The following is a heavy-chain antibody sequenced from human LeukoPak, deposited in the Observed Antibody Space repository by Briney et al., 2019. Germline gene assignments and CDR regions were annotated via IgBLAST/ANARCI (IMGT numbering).Heavy chain of an antibody. D-gene: IGHD3-3*01. CDR3: ARMSGSRLPGN. Sequence: GGSLRLSCAASGFTFSSYWMNWVRQAPGKGLEWVSYISNSGSAKYYAASVKGRFTISRDNGKNSLYLQMNSLRAEDTAVYYCARMSGSRLPGNWGQGTLVTVSS. J-gene: IGHJ4*02. V-gene: IGHV3-48*01. CDR2: ISNSGSAK. CDR1: GFTFSSYW.